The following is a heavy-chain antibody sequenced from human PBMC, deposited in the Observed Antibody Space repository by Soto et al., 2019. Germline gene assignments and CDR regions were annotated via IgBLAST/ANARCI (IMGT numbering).Heavy chain of an antibody. V-gene: IGHV3-23*01. CDR3: AKDVASPYYYDSSGEAFDI. J-gene: IGHJ3*02. D-gene: IGHD3-22*01. CDR2: IIGSGGST. Sequence: GESLKISCAASGFTFSSYAMSWVRQAPGKGLEWVSAIIGSGGSTYHADSVKGRFTISRDNSKNTLYLQMNSLRAEDTAVYYCAKDVASPYYYDSSGEAFDIWGQGTMITVSS. CDR1: GFTFSSYA.